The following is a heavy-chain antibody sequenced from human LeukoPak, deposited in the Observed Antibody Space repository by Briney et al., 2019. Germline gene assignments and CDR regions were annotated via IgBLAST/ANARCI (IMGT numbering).Heavy chain of an antibody. CDR1: GFTFSSYW. V-gene: IGHV3-30-3*01. Sequence: GGSLRLSCAASGFTFSSYWMSWVRQAPGKGLEWVAVISYDGSNKYYADSVKGRFTISRDNSKNTLYLQMNSLRAEDTAVYYCARAWYYYDSSGYTDYWGQGTLVTVSS. CDR3: ARAWYYYDSSGYTDY. D-gene: IGHD3-22*01. CDR2: ISYDGSNK. J-gene: IGHJ4*02.